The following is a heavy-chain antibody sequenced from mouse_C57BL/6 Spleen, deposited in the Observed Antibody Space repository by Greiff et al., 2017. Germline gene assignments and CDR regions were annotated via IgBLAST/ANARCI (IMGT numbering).Heavy chain of an antibody. CDR1: GYTFTSYW. CDR2: IHPNSGST. V-gene: IGHV1-64*01. D-gene: IGHD1-1*01. J-gene: IGHJ1*03. Sequence: VQLQQPGAELVKPGASVKLSCKASGYTFTSYWMHWVKQRPGQGLEWIGMIHPNSGSTNYNEKFKSKATLTVDKSSSTAYMQLSSLTSEDSAVYYCARDTTVVEDYWYFDVRGTGTTVPVS. CDR3: ARDTTVVEDYWYFDV.